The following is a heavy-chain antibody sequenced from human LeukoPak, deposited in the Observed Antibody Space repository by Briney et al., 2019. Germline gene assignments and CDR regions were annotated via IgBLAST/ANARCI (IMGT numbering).Heavy chain of an antibody. CDR3: ARDSRMYYYDSSGYHFDY. J-gene: IGHJ4*02. D-gene: IGHD3-22*01. Sequence: GGSLRLSCAASGFTFSTYSMNWVRQAPGKGLEWASSISSSSSYIYYADSVKGRFTISRDNAKNSLYLQMNSLRAEDTAVYYCARDSRMYYYDSSGYHFDYWGQGTLVTVSS. V-gene: IGHV3-21*01. CDR1: GFTFSTYS. CDR2: ISSSSSYI.